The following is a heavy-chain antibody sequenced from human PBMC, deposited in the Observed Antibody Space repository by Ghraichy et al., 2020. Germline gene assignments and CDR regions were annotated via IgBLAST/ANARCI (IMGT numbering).Heavy chain of an antibody. D-gene: IGHD2-2*01. V-gene: IGHV1-18*04. CDR2: ISAYNGNT. J-gene: IGHJ5*02. CDR3: ARDVYYCSSTSCYVSPGGWFDP. CDR1: GYTFTSYG. Sequence: ASVKVSCKASGYTFTSYGISWVRHAPGQGLEWMGWISAYNGNTNYAQKLQGRVTMTTETSTSRAYIELRSLRSDDTAVYYCARDVYYCSSTSCYVSPGGWFDPWGQGTLVTISS.